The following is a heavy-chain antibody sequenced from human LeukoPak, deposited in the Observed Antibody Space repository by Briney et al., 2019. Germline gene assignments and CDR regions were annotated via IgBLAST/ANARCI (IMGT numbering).Heavy chain of an antibody. CDR1: GFTFSSYS. V-gene: IGHV3-48*01. J-gene: IGHJ6*02. D-gene: IGHD6-19*01. Sequence: PGGSLRLSCAASGFTFSSYSMNWVRQAPGKGLEWVSYISSSSSTIYYADSVKGRFTISRDNAKNSLYLQMNSLRAEDTAVYYCARDERALSWQWLVQDYYYYHGMDVWGQGTTVTVSS. CDR2: ISSSSSTI. CDR3: ARDERALSWQWLVQDYYYYHGMDV.